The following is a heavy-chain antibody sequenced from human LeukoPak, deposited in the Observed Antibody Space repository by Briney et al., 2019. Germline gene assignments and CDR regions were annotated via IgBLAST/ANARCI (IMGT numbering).Heavy chain of an antibody. J-gene: IGHJ4*02. V-gene: IGHV4-39*01. D-gene: IGHD3-3*01. CDR2: LYYSGST. Sequence: SETLSLTCTVSGGSVSSSSYYWGWIRQPPGKGLEYIGSLYYSGSTYYNPSLKSRVTISVDTSKNQFSLKLYSVTAADTAVYYCARISWRAYYTDYWGQGTLATVSS. CDR1: GGSVSSSSYY. CDR3: ARISWRAYYTDY.